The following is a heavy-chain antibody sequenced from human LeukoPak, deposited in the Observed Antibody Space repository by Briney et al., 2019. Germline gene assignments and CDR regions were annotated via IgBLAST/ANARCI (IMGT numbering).Heavy chain of an antibody. J-gene: IGHJ4*02. D-gene: IGHD4-17*01. CDR2: ISGSGVST. V-gene: IGHV3-23*01. CDR3: AKVPYYGDYIGYYFDY. Sequence: PGGSLRLSCAASGFTFSSYAMSWVRQAPGKGLEWVSAISGSGVSTYYADSVKGRFTISRDNSKNTLYLQMNSLRAEDTAVYYCAKVPYYGDYIGYYFDYWGQGTLVTVSS. CDR1: GFTFSSYA.